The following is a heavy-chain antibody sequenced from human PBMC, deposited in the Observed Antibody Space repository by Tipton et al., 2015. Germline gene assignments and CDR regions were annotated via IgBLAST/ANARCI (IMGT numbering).Heavy chain of an antibody. Sequence: SGFTFSSYGMHWVRQAPGKGLEWVAVIWYDGSNKYYADSVKGRFTISRDNSKNTLYLQMNSLRAEDTAVYYCARDWRYSSGWYYFDYWGQGTLVTVSS. D-gene: IGHD6-19*01. CDR3: ARDWRYSSGWYYFDY. J-gene: IGHJ4*02. CDR1: GFTFSSYG. CDR2: IWYDGSNK. V-gene: IGHV3-33*01.